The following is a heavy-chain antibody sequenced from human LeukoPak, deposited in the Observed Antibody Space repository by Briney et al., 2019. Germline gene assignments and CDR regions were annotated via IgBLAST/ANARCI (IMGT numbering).Heavy chain of an antibody. D-gene: IGHD2-15*01. V-gene: IGHV3-23*01. Sequence: PGGSLRLSCAAPGFTFSSYAMSWVRQAPGKGLEWVSAISGSGGSTYYADSVKGRFTISRDNSKNTLYLQMNSLRAEDTAVYYCAKSSRGSWRGWFDPWGQGTLVTVSS. CDR3: AKSSRGSWRGWFDP. J-gene: IGHJ5*02. CDR2: ISGSGGST. CDR1: GFTFSSYA.